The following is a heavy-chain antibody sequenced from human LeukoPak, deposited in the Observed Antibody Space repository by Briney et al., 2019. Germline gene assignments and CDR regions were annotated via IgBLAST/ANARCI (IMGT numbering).Heavy chain of an antibody. CDR3: ARGRAGYSSGWSATFEGYYYYYYYMDV. D-gene: IGHD6-19*01. CDR2: ISSSGSTI. Sequence: PGGSLRLSCAASGFTFSSYEMNWVRQAPGKGLEWVSYISSSGSTIYYADSVKGRFTISRDNAKNSLYLQMNSLRAEDTAVYYCARGRAGYSSGWSATFEGYYYYYYYMDVWGQGTLVTVSS. V-gene: IGHV3-48*03. J-gene: IGHJ6*03. CDR1: GFTFSSYE.